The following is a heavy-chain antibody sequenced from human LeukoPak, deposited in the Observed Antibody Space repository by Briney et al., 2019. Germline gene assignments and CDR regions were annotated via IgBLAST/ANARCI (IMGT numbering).Heavy chain of an antibody. V-gene: IGHV3-74*01. J-gene: IGHJ4*02. CDR1: GFTFSSYW. Sequence: GGSLRLSCAASGFTFSSYWMHWVRQAPGKGLVWVSRINSDGSSTSYADSVKGRFTISRDNAKNTLYLQTNSLRAEDTAVYYCARVMAVAGTMGYFDYWGQGTLVTVSS. CDR3: ARVMAVAGTMGYFDY. D-gene: IGHD6-19*01. CDR2: INSDGSST.